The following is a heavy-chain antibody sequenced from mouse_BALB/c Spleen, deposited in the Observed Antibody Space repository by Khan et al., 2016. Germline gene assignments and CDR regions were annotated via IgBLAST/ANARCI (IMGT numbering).Heavy chain of an antibody. D-gene: IGHD2-3*01. CDR1: GFTFSSFG. CDR3: ARGARIYDVYYLDY. J-gene: IGHJ2*01. V-gene: IGHV5-17*02. Sequence: EVELVESGGGLVQPGGSRKLSCAASGFTFSSFGMHWVRQAPGKGLEWVAFISSGSTTIYYADTVKGRFTISRDKPKNTQFLQMTSLRSEDTALSYCARGARIYDVYYLDYWGQGTTLTVSS. CDR2: ISSGSTTI.